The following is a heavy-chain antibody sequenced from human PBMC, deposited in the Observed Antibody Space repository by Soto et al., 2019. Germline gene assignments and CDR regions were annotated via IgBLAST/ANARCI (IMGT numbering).Heavy chain of an antibody. CDR1: GFTFRTYA. V-gene: IGHV3-30*18. CDR2: ISHDGSNT. Sequence: QVQVVESGGGVVQPGRSLRLSCAASGFTFRTYAMHWVRQAPGKGLEWVAVISHDGSNTDYVDSVKGRFTNSRDNSKSTLSLQMNSLRPEDTGVYYCAKDAGSTEYFFASWGQGTLVSVSS. J-gene: IGHJ4*02. CDR3: AKDAGSTEYFFAS.